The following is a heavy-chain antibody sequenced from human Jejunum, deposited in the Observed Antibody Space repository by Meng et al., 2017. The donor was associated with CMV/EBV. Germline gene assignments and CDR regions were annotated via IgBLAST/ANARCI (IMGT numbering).Heavy chain of an antibody. V-gene: IGHV3-33*06. D-gene: IGHD2-15*01. CDR2: LWYDGSRK. J-gene: IGHJ5*02. CDR1: GFPLNGYG. Sequence: CAASGFPLNGYGIRWVRQFPGKGLEWVAVLWYDGSRKYFADSVQGRFSISRDDSKNTLYLQMSSLRAEDTAIYYCANWPSGTKPYLCSWGQGTLVTVSS. CDR3: ANWPSGTKPYLCS.